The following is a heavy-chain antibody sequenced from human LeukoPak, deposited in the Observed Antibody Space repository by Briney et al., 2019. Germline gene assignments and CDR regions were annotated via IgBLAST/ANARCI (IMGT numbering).Heavy chain of an antibody. V-gene: IGHV3-21*01. D-gene: IGHD1-20*01. J-gene: IGHJ4*02. CDR2: ITSSSNYI. Sequence: GGSLRLSCAASGFTFSIYSMNWVRQAPGKGLEWLSSITSSSNYIYYADSVKGRFTISRDNAKNTLYLQMNSLRAEDTAVYYCARDPSITGTMLGVGYWGQGTLVTVSS. CDR1: GFTFSIYS. CDR3: ARDPSITGTMLGVGY.